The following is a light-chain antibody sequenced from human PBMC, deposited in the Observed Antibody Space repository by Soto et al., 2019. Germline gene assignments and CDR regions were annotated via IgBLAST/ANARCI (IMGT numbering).Light chain of an antibody. CDR3: LLSYSGARVV. CDR2: DTS. CDR1: TGAVTSGHY. Sequence: QAVVTQEPSLTVSPGGTVTLTCGSSTGAVTSGHYPYWFQQKPGQAPRTLIYDTSNKHSWTPAPFSGSLLGGKAALTLSGAQPEDEAEYYCLLSYSGARVVFGGGTKVTVL. V-gene: IGLV7-46*01. J-gene: IGLJ2*01.